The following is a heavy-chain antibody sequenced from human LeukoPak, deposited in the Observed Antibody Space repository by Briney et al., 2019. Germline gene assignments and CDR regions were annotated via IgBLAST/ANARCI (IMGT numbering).Heavy chain of an antibody. Sequence: GGSLRLSCAASGFTFSSYAMSWVRQAPGKGLEWVSAISGSGGSAYYADSVKGRFTISRDNSKNTLYLQMNSLRAEDTAVYYCANCVRGYSYGYRGMDVWGQGITVTVSS. J-gene: IGHJ6*02. V-gene: IGHV3-23*01. CDR3: ANCVRGYSYGYRGMDV. CDR1: GFTFSSYA. CDR2: ISGSGGSA. D-gene: IGHD5-18*01.